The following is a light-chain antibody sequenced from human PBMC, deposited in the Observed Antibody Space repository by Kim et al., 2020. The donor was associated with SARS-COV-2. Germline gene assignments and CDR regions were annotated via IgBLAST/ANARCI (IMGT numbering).Light chain of an antibody. CDR3: MQTIQLPYS. Sequence: PASISRKVSQSPLHRNGKTYLYWYLQKPGQPPQPLIYEVFNRFSGVPDRFSGSGSGTDFTLNISRVEAEDVGLYYCMQTIQLPYSFGQGTKLEI. CDR1: QSPLHRNGKTY. V-gene: IGKV2D-29*01. CDR2: EVF. J-gene: IGKJ2*03.